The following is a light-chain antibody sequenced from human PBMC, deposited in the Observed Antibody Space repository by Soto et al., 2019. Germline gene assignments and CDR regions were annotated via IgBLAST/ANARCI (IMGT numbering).Light chain of an antibody. J-gene: IGLJ2*01. Sequence: QSALTQPASVSGSPGQSITISCTGTSSDVGGYNYVSWYQQHPGKAPKLMIYAVSNRPSGVSNRFSGSKSGNTASLTISGLQAEDEADYYCSSYTSSSNPVFGGGTKRTVL. CDR2: AVS. CDR1: SSDVGGYNY. CDR3: SSYTSSSNPV. V-gene: IGLV2-14*01.